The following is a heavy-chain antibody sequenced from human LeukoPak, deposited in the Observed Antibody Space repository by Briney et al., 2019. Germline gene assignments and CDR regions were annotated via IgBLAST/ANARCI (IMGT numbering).Heavy chain of an antibody. Sequence: GGSLRLSCAASGFTFSNYGMSWVRQAPGKGLEWLSGISSSGGSTYYTDSVKGRFTISRDNSKNTLYLQMNSLRAEDTAVYYCAKDKQQLAYFDYWGQGTLVTVSS. D-gene: IGHD6-13*01. CDR3: AKDKQQLAYFDY. CDR2: ISSSGGST. V-gene: IGHV3-23*01. CDR1: GFTFSNYG. J-gene: IGHJ4*02.